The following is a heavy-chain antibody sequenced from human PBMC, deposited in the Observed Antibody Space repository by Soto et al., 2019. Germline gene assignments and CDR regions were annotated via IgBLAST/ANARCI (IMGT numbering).Heavy chain of an antibody. CDR2: IYYSGST. CDR3: ASGGVDTAMVTGWFDP. D-gene: IGHD5-18*01. CDR1: GGSISSYY. V-gene: IGHV4-59*01. J-gene: IGHJ5*02. Sequence: QVQLQESGPGLVKPSETLSLTCTVSGGSISSYYWSWIRQPPGKGLEWIGCIYYSGSTNYNPSLKSRVTISVDTSKNQFSLKLSSVTAADTAVYYCASGGVDTAMVTGWFDPWGQGTLVTVSS.